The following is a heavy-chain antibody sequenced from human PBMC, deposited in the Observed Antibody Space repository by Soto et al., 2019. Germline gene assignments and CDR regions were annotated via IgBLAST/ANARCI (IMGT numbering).Heavy chain of an antibody. CDR2: FPYSANT. D-gene: IGHD1-1*01. Sequence: QVQLQESGPGLVKPSETLSLTCTVSGDSISSNYWSWIRQPPGKGLEWIGYFPYSANTNYNPSLKSRSSISVYTSKNQFFLKLTSVTATDTAVYYCTKTKEGGFDPWGQGILVTVSS. CDR1: GDSISSNY. J-gene: IGHJ5*02. V-gene: IGHV4-59*01. CDR3: TKTKEGGFDP.